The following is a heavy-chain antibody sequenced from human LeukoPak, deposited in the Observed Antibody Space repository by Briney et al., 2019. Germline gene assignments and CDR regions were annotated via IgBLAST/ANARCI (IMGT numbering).Heavy chain of an antibody. V-gene: IGHV3-21*01. J-gene: IGHJ4*02. Sequence: GGSLRLSCAASGFTFSSYSMNWVRQAPGKGLEWVSSISSSSYIYYADSVKGRFTISRDNAKNSLYLQMNSLRAEDTAVYYCARVGGWYAREYYFDYWGQGTLVTVSS. CDR1: GFTFSSYS. CDR3: ARVGGWYAREYYFDY. CDR2: ISSSSYI. D-gene: IGHD6-19*01.